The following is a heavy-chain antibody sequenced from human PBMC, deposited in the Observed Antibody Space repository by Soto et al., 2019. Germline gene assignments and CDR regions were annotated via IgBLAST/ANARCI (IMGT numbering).Heavy chain of an antibody. Sequence: SLRLSCAASGFTFSSYWMSWVRQAPGKGLEWVANIKQDGSEKYYVDSVKGRFTISRDNAKNSLYLQMNSLRAEDTAVYYCARDDIVVVAPGAFDIWGQGTMVTVSS. D-gene: IGHD2-15*01. J-gene: IGHJ3*02. CDR3: ARDDIVVVAPGAFDI. V-gene: IGHV3-7*01. CDR1: GFTFSSYW. CDR2: IKQDGSEK.